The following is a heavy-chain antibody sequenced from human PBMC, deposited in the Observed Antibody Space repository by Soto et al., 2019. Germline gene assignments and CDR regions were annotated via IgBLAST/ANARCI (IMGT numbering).Heavy chain of an antibody. J-gene: IGHJ6*02. Sequence: GGSLRLSCAASGFTFDDYTMHWVRQAPGKGLEWVSLISWDGGSTYYADSVKGRFTISRDNSKNSLYLQMNSLRTEDTALYYCAKDFEGATVTNYVPLGYYYYGMDVWGQGTTVTVSS. D-gene: IGHD4-4*01. CDR1: GFTFDDYT. CDR2: ISWDGGST. V-gene: IGHV3-43*01. CDR3: AKDFEGATVTNYVPLGYYYYGMDV.